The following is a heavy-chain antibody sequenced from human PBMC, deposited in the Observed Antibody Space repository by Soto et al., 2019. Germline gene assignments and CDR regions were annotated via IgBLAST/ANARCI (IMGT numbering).Heavy chain of an antibody. CDR2: IKSKSAGEST. J-gene: IGHJ4*02. Sequence: EVQLVESGGGLVKPGGSLRLSCAASGFTITNACMSWVRQAPGKGLEWVGRIKSKSAGESTDYAAAVKGRFIISTDESSNTPARETSRLQTENTGGCYCTTKVRVGVADLFDYGGQGALVTVPS. D-gene: IGHD3-10*01. V-gene: IGHV3-15*01. CDR1: GFTITNAC. CDR3: TTKVRVGVADLFDY.